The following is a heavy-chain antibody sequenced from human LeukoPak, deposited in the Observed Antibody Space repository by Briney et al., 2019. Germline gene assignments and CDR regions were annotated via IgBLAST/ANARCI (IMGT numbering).Heavy chain of an antibody. V-gene: IGHV4-34*01. CDR2: INHSGST. D-gene: IGHD2-21*01. J-gene: IGHJ5*02. CDR3: ARHIPSHLHHWFDP. CDR1: GGSFSGYY. Sequence: SETLSLTCAVYGGSFSGYYWSWIRQPPGKGLEWIGEINHSGSTNYNPSLKSRVTISVDTSKNQFSLKLSSVTAADTAVYYCARHIPSHLHHWFDPWGQGTLVTVSS.